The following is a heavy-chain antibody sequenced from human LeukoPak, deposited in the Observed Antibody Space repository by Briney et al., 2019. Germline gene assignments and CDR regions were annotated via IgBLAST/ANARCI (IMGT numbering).Heavy chain of an antibody. J-gene: IGHJ3*02. CDR3: ARVGKYYYDRTGAFDI. CDR2: IYNSGST. Sequence: SETLSLTCTVSGGSISGYYWSWIRLPPGKGLEWIGRIYNSGSTNYNPSLKSRVTMSIDTSKNHFSLKLSSVTAADTAIYYCARVGKYYYDRTGAFDIWGQGTMVTVSS. D-gene: IGHD3-22*01. CDR1: GGSISGYY. V-gene: IGHV4-4*07.